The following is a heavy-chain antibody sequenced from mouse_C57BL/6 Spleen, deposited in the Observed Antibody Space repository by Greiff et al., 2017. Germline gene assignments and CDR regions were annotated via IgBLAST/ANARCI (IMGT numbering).Heavy chain of an antibody. V-gene: IGHV7-3*01. CDR2: IRNKANGYTT. CDR1: GFTFTDYY. CDR3: ARSPYGNYFDY. Sequence: DVHLVESGGGLVQPGGSLSLSCAASGFTFTDYYMSWVRQPPGKALEWLGFIRNKANGYTTEYSASVKGRFTISRDNSQSILYLQMNALRAEDSATYYCARSPYGNYFDYWGQGTTLTVSS. D-gene: IGHD2-1*01. J-gene: IGHJ2*01.